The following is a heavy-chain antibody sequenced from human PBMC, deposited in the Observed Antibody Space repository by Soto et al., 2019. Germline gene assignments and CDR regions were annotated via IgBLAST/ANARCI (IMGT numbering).Heavy chain of an antibody. V-gene: IGHV3-21*01. Sequence: EVQLVESGGGLVKPGGSLRLSCAASGFTFSSYSMAWVRQATGKGLEWVSSISSSSNYVYYADSVKGRFTISRDNAKNSLYLQMNSLRAEDTAVYYCARESYGSGSEDYYHYGMDVWGQGTTVTVSS. CDR3: ARESYGSGSEDYYHYGMDV. D-gene: IGHD3-10*01. J-gene: IGHJ6*02. CDR1: GFTFSSYS. CDR2: ISSSSNYV.